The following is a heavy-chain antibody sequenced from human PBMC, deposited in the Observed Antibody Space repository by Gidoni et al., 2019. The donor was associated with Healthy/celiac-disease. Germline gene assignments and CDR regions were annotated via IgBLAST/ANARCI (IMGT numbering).Heavy chain of an antibody. CDR2: IKSKTDGGTT. V-gene: IGHV3-15*01. Sequence: EVQLVESGGGLVKPGGSLRLSCAASGFTFSNAWMSWVRQAPGKGLGWVGRIKSKTDGGTTDYAAPVKGRFTTSRDDSKNTLYLQMNSLKTEDTAVYYCTIYYDFWSGYAYWGQGTLVTVSS. D-gene: IGHD3-3*01. J-gene: IGHJ4*02. CDR1: GFTFSNAW. CDR3: TIYYDFWSGYAY.